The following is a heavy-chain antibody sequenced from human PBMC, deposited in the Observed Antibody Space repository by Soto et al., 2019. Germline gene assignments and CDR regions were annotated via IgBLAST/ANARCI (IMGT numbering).Heavy chain of an antibody. Sequence: QVQVVESGGGVVQPGRSLRLSCAASGFNFSNYNMHWVRQAPGKGLECVAIISHDGSKQYSAGSVKGRFTISRDNAKNILFLQMDSLRAEDTAVYHCATAFKYGTLDHWGQGTLVRVS. D-gene: IGHD2-2*01. J-gene: IGHJ4*02. CDR3: ATAFKYGTLDH. CDR2: ISHDGSKQ. CDR1: GFNFSNYN. V-gene: IGHV3-30*03.